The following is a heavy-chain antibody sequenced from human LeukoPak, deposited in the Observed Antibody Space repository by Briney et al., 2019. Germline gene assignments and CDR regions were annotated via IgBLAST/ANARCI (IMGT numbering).Heavy chain of an antibody. CDR3: AREPPMVRGVIDY. Sequence: SETLSLTCTVSGGSIRIGTYYWGWIRQPPGRGLEWIGRIYTSGSTNYNPSLKSRVTISVDTSKNQFSLKLSSVTAADTAVYYCAREPPMVRGVIDYWGQGSLVTVSS. CDR1: GGSIRIGTYY. V-gene: IGHV4-61*02. D-gene: IGHD3-10*01. CDR2: IYTSGST. J-gene: IGHJ4*02.